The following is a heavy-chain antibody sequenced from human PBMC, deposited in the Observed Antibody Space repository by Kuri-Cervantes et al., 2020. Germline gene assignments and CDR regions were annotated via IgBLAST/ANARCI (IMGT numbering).Heavy chain of an antibody. CDR2: ISSSGSTI. V-gene: IGHV3-11*01. Sequence: GESLKISCAASGFTFSSYAMSWIRQAPGEGLEWVSYISSSGSTIYYADSVKGRFTISRDNAKNSLYLQMNSLRAEDTAVYYCARDCDPYYYGSGANWYFDLWGRGTRVTGSS. J-gene: IGHJ2*01. CDR3: ARDCDPYYYGSGANWYFDL. CDR1: GFTFSSYA. D-gene: IGHD3-10*01.